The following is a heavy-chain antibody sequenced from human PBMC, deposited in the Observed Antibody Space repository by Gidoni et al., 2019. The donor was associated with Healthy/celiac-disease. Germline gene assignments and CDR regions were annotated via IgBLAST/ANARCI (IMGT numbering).Heavy chain of an antibody. CDR1: GFTLSRCS. V-gene: IGHV3-21*01. CDR3: ARKDQYYYDSSGYYGDAFDI. CDR2: ISSSSSYI. Sequence: EVQLVESGGGLFEPGGFAILSCAAAGFTLSRCSLMWVRQAPGKGLEWVSSISSSSSYIYYADSVKVRFTISRDNAKNSLYLQMNSLRAKDTAVYYCARKDQYYYDSSGYYGDAFDIWGQGTMVTVSS. D-gene: IGHD3-22*01. J-gene: IGHJ3*02.